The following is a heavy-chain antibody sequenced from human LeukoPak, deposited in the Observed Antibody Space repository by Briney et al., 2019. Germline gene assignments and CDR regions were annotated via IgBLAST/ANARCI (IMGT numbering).Heavy chain of an antibody. CDR3: ARATTVTTYYYCGMDI. V-gene: IGHV4-59*01. J-gene: IGHJ6*02. Sequence: SETLSLTCTVSGASISPYYWSWIRQPPRKGLEWIGYISYSGSTNSYPSLKSRVTISVDTSKNQSSLNLSSVTAADTAVYYCARATTVTTYYYCGMDIWGQGTTVTVSS. CDR2: ISYSGST. CDR1: GASISPYY. D-gene: IGHD4-4*01.